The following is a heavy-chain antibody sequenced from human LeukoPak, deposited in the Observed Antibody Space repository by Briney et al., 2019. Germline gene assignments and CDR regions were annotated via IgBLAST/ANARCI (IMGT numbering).Heavy chain of an antibody. Sequence: GGSLRLSCAASGFTVSSNYMSWVRQAPGKGLEWVSGISWNSGSIGYADSVKGRFTISRDNAKNSLYLQMNSLRAEDTALYYCAIDIGDYHDSSGYADWGQGTLVTVSS. CDR2: ISWNSGSI. J-gene: IGHJ4*02. D-gene: IGHD3-22*01. CDR3: AIDIGDYHDSSGYAD. CDR1: GFTVSSNY. V-gene: IGHV3-9*01.